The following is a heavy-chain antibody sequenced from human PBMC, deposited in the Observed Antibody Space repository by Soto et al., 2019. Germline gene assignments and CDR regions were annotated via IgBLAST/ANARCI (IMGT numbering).Heavy chain of an antibody. Sequence: GGSLRLSCAASGFTFSTYAMSWVRQAPGKGLEWVSTINTSGGSTYYADSVKGRFTISRDNSKNTLYLQMNSLRPEDTATYYCAKDGRADYWGQGTLVTVSS. CDR3: AKDGRADY. V-gene: IGHV3-23*01. CDR2: INTSGGST. D-gene: IGHD1-26*01. CDR1: GFTFSTYA. J-gene: IGHJ4*02.